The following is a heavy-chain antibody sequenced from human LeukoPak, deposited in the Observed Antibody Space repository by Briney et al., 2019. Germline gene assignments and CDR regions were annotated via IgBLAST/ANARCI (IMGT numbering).Heavy chain of an antibody. J-gene: IGHJ4*02. Sequence: PSETLSLACDVSGVSFSTYYWSWLRQSPEKGLELVGEVNHCEYTNLNPSLKRPVTISVDTSNNHFSLKLSSVTAADTAIYYCARQLYGSDYWGQGTLVTVSS. CDR2: VNHCEYT. CDR3: ARQLYGSDY. V-gene: IGHV4-34*01. D-gene: IGHD4-17*01. CDR1: GVSFSTYY.